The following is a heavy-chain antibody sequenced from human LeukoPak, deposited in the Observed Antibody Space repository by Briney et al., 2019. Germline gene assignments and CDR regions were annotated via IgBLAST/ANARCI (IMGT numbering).Heavy chain of an antibody. Sequence: SETLSLTCAVYGGSFSGYYWSWIRQPPGKGLEWVGEINHSGSTNYNLSLKSRVTISVDTSKNQFSLKLSSVTAADTAVYYCARVGPCNPVLYYYYGMDVWGQGTTVTVSS. CDR1: GGSFSGYY. CDR2: INHSGST. D-gene: IGHD1-14*01. V-gene: IGHV4-34*01. CDR3: ARVGPCNPVLYYYYGMDV. J-gene: IGHJ6*02.